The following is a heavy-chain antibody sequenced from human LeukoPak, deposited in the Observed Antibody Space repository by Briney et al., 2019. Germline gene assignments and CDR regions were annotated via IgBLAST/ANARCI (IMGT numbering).Heavy chain of an antibody. D-gene: IGHD5-24*01. CDR2: INPNSGGT. CDR3: ARAAEGYNYRDSDY. V-gene: IGHV1-2*04. CDR1: GYTFTGYY. J-gene: IGHJ4*02. Sequence: ASVKVSCKASGYTFTGYYMHWVRQAPGQGLEWMGWINPNSGGTNYAQKFQGWVTMIRDTSISTAYMELSRLRPDDTAVYYCARAAEGYNYRDSDYWGQGTLVTVSS.